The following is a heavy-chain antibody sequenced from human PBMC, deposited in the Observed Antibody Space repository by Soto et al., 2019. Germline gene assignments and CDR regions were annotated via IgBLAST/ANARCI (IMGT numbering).Heavy chain of an antibody. D-gene: IGHD3-10*01. Sequence: EVQLVESGGGLVKPGGSLRLSCAASGFTFSSYSMNWVRQAPGKGLEWVSSISSRSSYIYYADSVKGRFTISRDNAKNSLSLQMNSLRAEDTAVYYCARDRITMVRGFDPWGQGTLVTVSS. V-gene: IGHV3-21*01. J-gene: IGHJ5*02. CDR1: GFTFSSYS. CDR2: ISSRSSYI. CDR3: ARDRITMVRGFDP.